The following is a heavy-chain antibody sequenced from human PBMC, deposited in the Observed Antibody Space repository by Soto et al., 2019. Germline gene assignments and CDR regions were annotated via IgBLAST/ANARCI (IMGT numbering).Heavy chain of an antibody. CDR3: ARLVAPGEFDN. D-gene: IGHD7-27*01. CDR2: INGGYGNT. CDR1: GYTFTNYA. Sequence: QVQLVQSGAEVKKPGASVKVSCKASGYTFTNYAIHWVRQAPGQRLEWMGWINGGYGNTNYSQKFKGRVTITRDTDASTDYMQLSSLTSEDPAVYYCARLVAPGEFDNWGQGTLVTVSS. J-gene: IGHJ4*02. V-gene: IGHV1-3*01.